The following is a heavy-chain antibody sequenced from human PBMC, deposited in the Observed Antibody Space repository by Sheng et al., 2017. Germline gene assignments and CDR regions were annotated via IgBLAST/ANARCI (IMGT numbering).Heavy chain of an antibody. J-gene: IGHJ4*02. V-gene: IGHV4-4*07. CDR3: ARDGPFCRSTSCYEGAEY. Sequence: QVQLQESGPGLVRPSETLSLTCDVSGGSVNGYYWSWFRQPAGKGLEWIGRMYSSGSTNYSPSFKSRVFMSMDTSKNHVSLRLTSTTAADTAVYYCARDGPFCRSTSCYEGAEYWGQGTQVIVSS. CDR1: GGSVNGYY. CDR2: MYSSGST. D-gene: IGHD2-2*01.